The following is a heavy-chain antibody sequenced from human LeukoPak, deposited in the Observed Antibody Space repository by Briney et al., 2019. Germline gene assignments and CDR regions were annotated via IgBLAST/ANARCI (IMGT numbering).Heavy chain of an antibody. CDR2: INHSGST. CDR3: ARRYSSSWYRKGGWFDP. J-gene: IGHJ5*02. V-gene: IGHV4-34*01. Sequence: PSETLSLTCAVYGGSFSGYYWSWIRQPPGKGLEWIGEINHSGSTNYNPSLKSRVTISVDTSKNQFSLKLSSVTAADTAVYYCARRYSSSWYRKGGWFDPWGQGTLVTVSS. D-gene: IGHD6-13*01. CDR1: GGSFSGYY.